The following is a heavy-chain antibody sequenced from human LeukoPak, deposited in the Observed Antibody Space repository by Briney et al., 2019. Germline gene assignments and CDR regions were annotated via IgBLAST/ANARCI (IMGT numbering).Heavy chain of an antibody. V-gene: IGHV3-48*02. CDR1: GFTFSTYN. CDR3: AIDSRFGKLLIPYFDY. D-gene: IGHD3-10*01. J-gene: IGHJ4*02. Sequence: PGGSLRLSCAASGFTFSTYNMNWVRQAPGKGLEWVSYITSRSSSIYYADSVKGRFTISRDNAQNSLYLQMNSLRDEDTAVYYCAIDSRFGKLLIPYFDYWGQGTLVTVSS. CDR2: ITSRSSSI.